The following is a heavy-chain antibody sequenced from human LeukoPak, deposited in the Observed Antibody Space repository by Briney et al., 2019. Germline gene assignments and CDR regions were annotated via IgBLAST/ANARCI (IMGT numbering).Heavy chain of an antibody. D-gene: IGHD3-10*01. Sequence: SETLSLTCTVSGGSISTYYWSWIRQPPGKGLEWIGYIYYSGSTNYNPSLKSRVTISVDTSKNQFSLKLSSVTAADTAVYYCARARYGDFDYWGQGTLVTVSS. CDR3: ARARYGDFDY. J-gene: IGHJ4*02. V-gene: IGHV4-59*01. CDR1: GGSISTYY. CDR2: IYYSGST.